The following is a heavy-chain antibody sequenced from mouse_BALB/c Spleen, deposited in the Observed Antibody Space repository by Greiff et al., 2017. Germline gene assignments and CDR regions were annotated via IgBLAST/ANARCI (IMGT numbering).Heavy chain of an antibody. V-gene: IGHV1-80*01. CDR3: ARSLHYSPHD. D-gene: IGHD1-2*01. CDR1: GYAFSSYW. Sequence: VQLQQSGAELVRPGSSVKISCKASGYAFSSYWMNWVKQRPGQGLEWIGQIYPGDGDTNYNGKFKGKATLTADKSSSTAYMQLSSLTSEDSAVYFCARSLHYSPHDWGQGTTLTVSS. J-gene: IGHJ2*01. CDR2: IYPGDGDT.